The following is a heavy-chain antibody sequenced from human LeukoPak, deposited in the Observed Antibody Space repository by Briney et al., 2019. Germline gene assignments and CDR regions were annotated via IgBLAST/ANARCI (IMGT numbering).Heavy chain of an antibody. J-gene: IGHJ4*02. CDR3: GTGWAVDF. CDR1: GFNFGTHW. V-gene: IGHV3-7*01. D-gene: IGHD5-24*01. CDR2: IKRDGSEK. Sequence: GGSLRLSCAASGFNFGTHWMTWVRQAPGKGLECVATIKRDGSEKYYVDSVKGRFAISRDNAKNLLYLQMNSLRAEDTAVYYCGTGWAVDFWGQGTLVTVSS.